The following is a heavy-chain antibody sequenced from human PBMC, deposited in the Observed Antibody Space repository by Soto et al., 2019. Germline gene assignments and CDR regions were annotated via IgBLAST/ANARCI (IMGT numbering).Heavy chain of an antibody. Sequence: QVQLQESSPGLVKPSETLSLTCAVSSGSINNYFWGWIRQPPGKGLEWIGYIYHSGGTTYNPSLGSRVAISIDTSKNQFFLNLHSVTAADTAVYYCVRYSSASCNPAYCFDYWGQGTLVSVSS. V-gene: IGHV4-59*01. CDR2: IYHSGGT. D-gene: IGHD2-2*01. CDR1: SGSINNYF. J-gene: IGHJ4*02. CDR3: VRYSSASCNPAYCFDY.